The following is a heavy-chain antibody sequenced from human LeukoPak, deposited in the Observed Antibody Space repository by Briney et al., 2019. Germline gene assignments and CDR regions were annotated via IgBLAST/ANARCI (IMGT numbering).Heavy chain of an antibody. CDR2: IYHSGST. Sequence: PSQTLSLTCAVSGGSINSGAYSWSWIRQPPGKGLEWVGYIYHSGSTYYSPSLKSRVTISVDRSKNQFSLKLSSVTAADTAVYYCARAVDTAMVNWGQGTLVTVSS. J-gene: IGHJ4*02. V-gene: IGHV4-30-2*01. CDR3: ARAVDTAMVN. CDR1: GGSINSGAYS. D-gene: IGHD5-18*01.